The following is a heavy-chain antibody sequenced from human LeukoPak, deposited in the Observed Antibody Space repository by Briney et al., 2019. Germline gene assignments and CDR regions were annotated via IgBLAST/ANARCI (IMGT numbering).Heavy chain of an antibody. D-gene: IGHD2-2*03. CDR3: ARGPMGIVDY. J-gene: IGHJ4*02. V-gene: IGHV4-59*01. CDR1: GGSISSYY. CDR2: IYYSGST. Sequence: SETLSLTCTVSGGSISSYYWSWIRQPPGKGLEWIGHIYYSGSTNYNPSLKSRVTISVDTSKNQFSLKLSSVTAADTAVYYCARGPMGIVDYWGQGTLVTVSS.